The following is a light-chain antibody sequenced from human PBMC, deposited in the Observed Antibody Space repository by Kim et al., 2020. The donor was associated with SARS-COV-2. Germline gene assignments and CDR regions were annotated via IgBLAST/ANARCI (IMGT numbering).Light chain of an antibody. CDR1: QDISNY. V-gene: IGKV1-33*01. Sequence: ASVGDRVTITCHASQDISNYLNWYQQKPGKAPKLLIYDASNLETGVPSRFCGSGSGTDFTFSIISLQPEDIATYYCQQYDNLPRYTFGQGTKLEI. J-gene: IGKJ2*01. CDR3: QQYDNLPRYT. CDR2: DAS.